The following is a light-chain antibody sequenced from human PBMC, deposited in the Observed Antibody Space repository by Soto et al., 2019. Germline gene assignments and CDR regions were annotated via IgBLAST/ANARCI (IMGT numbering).Light chain of an antibody. CDR2: EVT. Sequence: QSALTQPPSASGSPGQSVTISCTGTVSDVGGYNYVSWYQQHPGKAPKLMIYEVTKRPSGVPDRFSGSKSGNTACLTVSGLQAEDEADYYCSSYAGSRNVVFGGGTKVTVL. CDR3: SSYAGSRNVV. V-gene: IGLV2-8*01. J-gene: IGLJ2*01. CDR1: VSDVGGYNY.